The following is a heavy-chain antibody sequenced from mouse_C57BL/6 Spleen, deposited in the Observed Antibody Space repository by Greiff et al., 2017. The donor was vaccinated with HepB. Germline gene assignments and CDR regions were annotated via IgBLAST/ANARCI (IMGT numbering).Heavy chain of an antibody. V-gene: IGHV1-52*01. J-gene: IGHJ2*01. CDR1: GYTFTSYW. CDR2: IDPSDSET. Sequence: QVQLQQPGAELVRPGSSVKLSCKASGYTFTSYWMHWVKQRPIQGLEWIGNIDPSDSETHYNQKFKDKATLTVDKSSSTAYMQLSRLTSEDSAVYYCARSPITTVVAPFDYWGQGTTLTVSS. CDR3: ARSPITTVVAPFDY. D-gene: IGHD1-1*01.